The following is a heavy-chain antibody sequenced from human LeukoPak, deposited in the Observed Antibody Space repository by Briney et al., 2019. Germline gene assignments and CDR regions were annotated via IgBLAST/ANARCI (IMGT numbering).Heavy chain of an antibody. CDR2: ISSSSSYI. D-gene: IGHD3-22*01. CDR3: AREEGWYYYDSSGYRYFDY. J-gene: IGHJ4*02. Sequence: GGSLRLSCAVSGFTFSSYGMHWVRQAPGKGVEWVSSISSSSSYIYYADSVKGRFTISRDNAKNSLYLQMNSLRAEDTAVYYCAREEGWYYYDSSGYRYFDYWGQGTLVTVSS. V-gene: IGHV3-21*04. CDR1: GFTFSSYG.